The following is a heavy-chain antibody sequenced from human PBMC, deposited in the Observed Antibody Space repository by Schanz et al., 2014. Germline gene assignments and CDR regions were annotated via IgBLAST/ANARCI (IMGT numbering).Heavy chain of an antibody. CDR1: RFTFSTSW. CDR3: AKDPHRDYGGKPQTFDI. CDR2: INSDGRSI. Sequence: EVQLVESGGGLVQPGGSLTLSCEASRFTFSTSWMHWVRQAPGKGLVWVSRINSDGRSISYADSVKGRFTISRDNSKNTLYLQMSSLRAEDTALYYCAKDPHRDYGGKPQTFDIWGQGQLVTVSS. D-gene: IGHD4-17*01. J-gene: IGHJ4*02. V-gene: IGHV3-74*01.